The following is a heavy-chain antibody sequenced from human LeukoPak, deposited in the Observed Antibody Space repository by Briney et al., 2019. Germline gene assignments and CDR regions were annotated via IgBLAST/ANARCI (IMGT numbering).Heavy chain of an antibody. CDR2: INHSGST. D-gene: IGHD2-2*01. CDR1: GGSFRGYY. Sequence: SETLSLTCAVYGGSFRGYYWSWIRQPPGKGLEWIGEINHSGSTNYNPSLKSRVTISVDTSKNQFSLKLSSVTAADTAVYYCARAQHCSSTSCYPPQYYFDYWGQGTLVTVSS. J-gene: IGHJ4*02. V-gene: IGHV4-34*01. CDR3: ARAQHCSSTSCYPPQYYFDY.